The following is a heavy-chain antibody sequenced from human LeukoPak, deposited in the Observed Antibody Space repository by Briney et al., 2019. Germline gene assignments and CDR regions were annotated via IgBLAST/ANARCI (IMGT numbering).Heavy chain of an antibody. J-gene: IGHJ4*02. D-gene: IGHD2-21*01. CDR2: ISFDGVTT. Sequence: GGSLRFSCAASESTFRNFAMHWVRQTPDKGLEWVALISFDGVTTYYADSVRGRFTISRDNSKNTLFLQMNSLRGEDTAVYYCAREYSDSYGVIGHFDSWGQGTLVPVSS. CDR1: ESTFRNFA. V-gene: IGHV3-30-3*01. CDR3: AREYSDSYGVIGHFDS.